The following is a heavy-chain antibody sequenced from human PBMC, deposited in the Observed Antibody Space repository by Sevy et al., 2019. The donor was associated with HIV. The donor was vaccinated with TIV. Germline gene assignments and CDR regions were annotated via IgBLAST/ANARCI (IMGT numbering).Heavy chain of an antibody. CDR3: ARDQHDYGGNLRTGWFDP. D-gene: IGHD4-17*01. Sequence: GGSLRLSCAASGFTFSSYDMHWVRQAPGRGLEWMAVISYDGSTKYYADSVKGRFTISRDNSKNTLFLQMISLRPEDTSVYYCARDQHDYGGNLRTGWFDPWGQGTLVTVSS. CDR2: ISYDGSTK. J-gene: IGHJ5*02. V-gene: IGHV3-30-3*01. CDR1: GFTFSSYD.